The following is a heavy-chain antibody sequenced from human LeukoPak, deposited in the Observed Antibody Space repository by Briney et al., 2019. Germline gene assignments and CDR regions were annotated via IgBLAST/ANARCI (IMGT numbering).Heavy chain of an antibody. D-gene: IGHD1-26*01. J-gene: IGHJ4*02. V-gene: IGHV3-74*03. Sequence: GGALRLSCSASGFTFSSDRMHWGRPVSGEGVVWVSRINNDGTGTMYADAVEGRFTISRDNAKNTLYLQMNSLRVEDTAVYYCVRGGLSGDWGQGTLVTVSS. CDR2: INNDGTGT. CDR3: VRGGLSGD. CDR1: GFTFSSDR.